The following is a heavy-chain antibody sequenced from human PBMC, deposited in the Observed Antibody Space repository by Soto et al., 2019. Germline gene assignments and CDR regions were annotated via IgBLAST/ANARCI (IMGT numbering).Heavy chain of an antibody. CDR2: ISGSGGST. Sequence: GGSLRLSCAASGFTFSSYAMSWVRQAPGKGLEWVSAISGSGGSTYYADSVKGRFTISRDNSKNTLYLQMNSLRAEDTAVYYCATPPTVTDHTTFDYWGQGTLVTVSS. J-gene: IGHJ4*02. CDR3: ATPPTVTDHTTFDY. D-gene: IGHD4-4*01. CDR1: GFTFSSYA. V-gene: IGHV3-23*01.